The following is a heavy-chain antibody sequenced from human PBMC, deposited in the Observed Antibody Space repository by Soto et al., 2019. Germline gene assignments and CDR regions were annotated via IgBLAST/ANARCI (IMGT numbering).Heavy chain of an antibody. J-gene: IGHJ4*02. Sequence: EMQLLESGGGLVQPGGSLRLSCAASGFTFSSYAMNWVRQAPGKGLEWVSVISHNGDSTNYADSVKGRFAISRDNSENRVHLQMTSLRAEDTAIYCCAKGDASGYNSLLFDFWGQGTLVAVSS. CDR2: ISHNGDST. D-gene: IGHD1-1*01. CDR3: AKGDASGYNSLLFDF. V-gene: IGHV3-23*01. CDR1: GFTFSSYA.